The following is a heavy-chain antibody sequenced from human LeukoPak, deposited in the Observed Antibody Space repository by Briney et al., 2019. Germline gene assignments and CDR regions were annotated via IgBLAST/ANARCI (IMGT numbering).Heavy chain of an antibody. Sequence: PSETLSLTCAVYGGSFSGYYWSWIRQPPGKGLEWIGEINHSGSTNYNPSLKSRVTISVDTSKNQFSLKLSSVTAADTAVYYCARGRYCSRWGQGTLVTVSS. D-gene: IGHD2-2*01. J-gene: IGHJ4*02. V-gene: IGHV4-34*01. CDR2: INHSGST. CDR1: GGSFSGYY. CDR3: ARGRYCSR.